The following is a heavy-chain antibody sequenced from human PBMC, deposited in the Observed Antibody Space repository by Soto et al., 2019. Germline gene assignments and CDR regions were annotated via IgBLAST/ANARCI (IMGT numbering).Heavy chain of an antibody. CDR3: ARIRGAGWELHYNYFDN. V-gene: IGHV3-23*01. Sequence: GGSLRLSCAASGFTFSSYAMSWVRQAPGKGLEWVSAISGSGGSTYYADSVKGRFTISRDNSKNTLYLHMNSLSVEDSAVYYCARIRGAGWELHYNYFDNWGQGTLVTVSS. CDR1: GFTFSSYA. D-gene: IGHD3-10*01. J-gene: IGHJ4*02. CDR2: ISGSGGST.